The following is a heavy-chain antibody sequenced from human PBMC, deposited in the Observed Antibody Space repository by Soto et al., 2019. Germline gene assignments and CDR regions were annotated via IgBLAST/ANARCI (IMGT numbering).Heavy chain of an antibody. CDR2: VSTSGGST. CDR3: AKKAGYSGYDHFDY. D-gene: IGHD5-12*01. J-gene: IGHJ4*02. Sequence: GGSLRLSCAASGFTFSSYVMSWVRQAPGKGLEWVSAVSTSGGSTFYAGSVKGRFAISRDNSKNTLYLQMNSLRAEDTAVYYCAKKAGYSGYDHFDYWGQGTLVTVSS. V-gene: IGHV3-23*01. CDR1: GFTFSSYV.